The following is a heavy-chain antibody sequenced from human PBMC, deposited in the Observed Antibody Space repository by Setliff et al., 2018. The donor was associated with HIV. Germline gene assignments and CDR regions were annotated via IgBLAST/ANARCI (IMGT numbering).Heavy chain of an antibody. V-gene: IGHV4-30-4*08. D-gene: IGHD5-18*01. Sequence: SETLSLTCTVSGGSISSNNYYWGWIRQPPGKGLEWIGYIHYSGNTYNNPSLNSRISISVDMSKNKFSLKLSSLTAADTAVYYCARGGNRYGYWGQGTLVTVSS. CDR3: ARGGNRYGY. CDR1: GGSISSNNYY. CDR2: IHYSGNT. J-gene: IGHJ4*02.